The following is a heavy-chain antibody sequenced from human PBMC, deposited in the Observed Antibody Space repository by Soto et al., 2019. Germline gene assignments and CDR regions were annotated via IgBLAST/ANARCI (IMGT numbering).Heavy chain of an antibody. CDR3: TMHYYFYYYGMDV. CDR2: IYYSGST. D-gene: IGHD3-10*01. J-gene: IGHJ6*02. CDR1: GGSISSYY. Sequence: SETLSLTCTVSGGSISSYYWSWIRQPPGKGLEWIGYIYYSGSTNYNPSLKSRVTMSVDTSKNHISLNLDSLTAADTAVYYCTMHYYFYYYGMDVWGQGTTVTVSS. V-gene: IGHV4-59*12.